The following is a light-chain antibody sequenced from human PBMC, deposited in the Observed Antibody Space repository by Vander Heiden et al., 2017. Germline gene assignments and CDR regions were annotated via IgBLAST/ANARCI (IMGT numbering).Light chain of an antibody. V-gene: IGKV1-33*01. CDR2: DSS. CDR3: QQYYNLPSIT. J-gene: IGKJ5*01. Sequence: DIQMTQSPSSLSASVGDRVTITCQASQDISNYLHWYQQKPGKDPKLLIYDSSNLETEVPSRFSVSGSVTDFTFTISSLQPEDIATYYCQQYYNLPSITFGQGTRLEIK. CDR1: QDISNY.